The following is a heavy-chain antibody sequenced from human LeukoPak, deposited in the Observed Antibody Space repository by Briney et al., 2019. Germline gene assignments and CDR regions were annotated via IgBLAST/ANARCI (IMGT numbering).Heavy chain of an antibody. CDR2: INPNSGGT. CDR1: GYTFTGYY. CDR3: ARLVPAAIIRGYYYGMDV. V-gene: IGHV1-2*06. Sequence: ASVKVSCTASGYTFTGYYMHWVRQAPGQGLEWMGRINPNSGGTNYAQKFQGRVTMTRDTSISTAYMELSRLRSDDTAVYYCARLVPAAIIRGYYYGMDVWGQGTTVTVSS. D-gene: IGHD2-2*02. J-gene: IGHJ6*02.